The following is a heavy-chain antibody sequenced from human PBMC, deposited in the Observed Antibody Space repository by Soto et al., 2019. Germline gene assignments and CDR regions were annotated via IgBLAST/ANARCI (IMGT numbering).Heavy chain of an antibody. J-gene: IGHJ4*02. CDR1: GVSVNSYNW. Sequence: PSETLSLTCAVSGVSVNSYNWWSWIRQSPGKGLEWIGEIFHTGDTNYSPTLQGRVTLSVDNSKNRFSLNLTSVTAADTAVYYCARTLSGGFDYWGQGTLVTVSS. CDR3: ARTLSGGFDY. V-gene: IGHV4-4*02. CDR2: IFHTGDT.